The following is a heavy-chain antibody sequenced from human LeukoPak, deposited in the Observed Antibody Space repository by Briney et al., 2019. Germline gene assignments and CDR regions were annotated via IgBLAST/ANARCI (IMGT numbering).Heavy chain of an antibody. CDR3: ARDQYSSSWYERYFDY. Sequence: SETLSLTCTVSGGSISSYYWSWIRQPAGKGLEWIGRIYTSGSTSYNPSLKSRVTMSVDTSKNQFSLKLSSVTAADTAVYYCARDQYSSSWYERYFDYWGQGTLVTVSS. D-gene: IGHD6-13*01. CDR2: IYTSGST. J-gene: IGHJ4*02. V-gene: IGHV4-4*07. CDR1: GGSISSYY.